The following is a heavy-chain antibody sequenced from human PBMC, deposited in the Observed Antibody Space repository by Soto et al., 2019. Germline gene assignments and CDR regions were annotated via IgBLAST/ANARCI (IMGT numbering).Heavy chain of an antibody. CDR1: GFTFDDYA. Sequence: PGGSLRLSCAASGFTFDDYAMHWVRQAPGKGLEWVSGISWNSGSIGYADSVKGRFTISRDNAKNSLYLQMNSLRAGDTALYYCANMDSLNAFDIWGQGTMVTVSS. V-gene: IGHV3-9*01. D-gene: IGHD3-10*01. CDR2: ISWNSGSI. J-gene: IGHJ3*02. CDR3: ANMDSLNAFDI.